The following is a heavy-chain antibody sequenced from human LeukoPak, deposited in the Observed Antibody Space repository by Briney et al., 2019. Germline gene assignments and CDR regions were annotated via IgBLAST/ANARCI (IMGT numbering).Heavy chain of an antibody. V-gene: IGHV3-21*05. J-gene: IGHJ4*02. CDR3: ARHTFQPGRIDC. CDR2: INDVSGDI. CDR1: EFTFSLYA. D-gene: IGHD1-14*01. Sequence: GRSLRLSCAASEFTFSLYAMNWVRQAPGKGLEWVSYINDVSGDIHYADSVRGRFTISRDNAKNTLYLQMNSLRAEDTAVYYCARHTFQPGRIDCWGQGPLVIVPS.